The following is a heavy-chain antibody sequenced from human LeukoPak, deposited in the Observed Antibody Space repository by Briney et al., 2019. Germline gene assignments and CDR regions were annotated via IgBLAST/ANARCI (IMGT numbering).Heavy chain of an antibody. D-gene: IGHD6-13*01. J-gene: IGHJ6*03. Sequence: SETLSLTCTVSGGSIRSSSSYWARIRQPPGKGLEWFGTIYYSGSTYYKPSLKSRLTISVDTSKHQFSLKLRSVTAADTAVYYCARLGAAAGSDYYYMDVWGKGTTVTMSS. V-gene: IGHV4-39*01. CDR3: ARLGAAAGSDYYYMDV. CDR1: GGSIRSSSSY. CDR2: IYYSGST.